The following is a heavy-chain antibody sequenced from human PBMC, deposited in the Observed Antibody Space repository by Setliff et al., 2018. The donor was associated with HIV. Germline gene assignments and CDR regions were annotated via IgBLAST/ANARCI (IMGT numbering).Heavy chain of an antibody. V-gene: IGHV4-34*01. J-gene: IGHJ3*02. Sequence: SETLSLTCAVYGGSFNDYYWIWIRQPPGKGLEWIGEINRGRRTNYNSSLKSRVTISIDTSRNQFSLNLSSVTAADTAVYYCARFPLLHKNAFDIWGQGTMVTVSS. CDR3: ARFPLLHKNAFDI. CDR1: GGSFNDYY. D-gene: IGHD2-15*01. CDR2: INRGRRT.